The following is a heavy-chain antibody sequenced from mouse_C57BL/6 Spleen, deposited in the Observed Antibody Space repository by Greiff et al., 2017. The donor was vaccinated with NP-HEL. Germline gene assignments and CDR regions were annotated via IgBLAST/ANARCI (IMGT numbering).Heavy chain of an antibody. Sequence: QVQLQQPGAELVKPGASVKLSCKASGYTFTSYWMQWVKQRPGQGLEWIGEIDPSDSYTNYNQKFKGKATLTVDTSSSTAYMQLSSLKSEDSAVYYCARLGYQGYFDVWGTGTTVTVSS. D-gene: IGHD5-1-1*01. CDR3: ARLGYQGYFDV. J-gene: IGHJ1*03. CDR1: GYTFTSYW. V-gene: IGHV1-50*01. CDR2: IDPSDSYT.